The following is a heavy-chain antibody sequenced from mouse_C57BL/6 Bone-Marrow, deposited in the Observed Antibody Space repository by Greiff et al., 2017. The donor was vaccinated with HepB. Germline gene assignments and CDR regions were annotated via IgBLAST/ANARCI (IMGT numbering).Heavy chain of an antibody. J-gene: IGHJ4*01. Sequence: VQLQQSGAELVKPGASVKLSCTASGFNIKDYYMHWVKQRTEQGLEWIGRIDPEDGETKYAPKFQGKATITADTSSSTAYMQLNSLTSEDSAVYYCATPLGSCAMDYWGQGTSVTVSS. CDR3: ATPLGSCAMDY. CDR1: GFNIKDYY. D-gene: IGHD1-1*02. CDR2: IDPEDGET. V-gene: IGHV14-2*01.